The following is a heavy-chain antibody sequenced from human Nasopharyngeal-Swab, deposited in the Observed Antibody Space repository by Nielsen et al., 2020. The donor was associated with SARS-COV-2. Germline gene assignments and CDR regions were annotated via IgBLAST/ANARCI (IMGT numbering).Heavy chain of an antibody. Sequence: ASVKVSCKASGYTFTGNVLNWVRQAPGQGPEYIGWISPKTGAPTYAQAFTGRFVISLDTSVSTTYLQISSLKADDTAVYYCARENQEYANIWIDYWGQGTQVTVSS. D-gene: IGHD1-1*01. CDR1: GYTFTGNV. J-gene: IGHJ4*02. CDR3: ARENQEYANIWIDY. V-gene: IGHV7-4-1*02. CDR2: ISPKTGAP.